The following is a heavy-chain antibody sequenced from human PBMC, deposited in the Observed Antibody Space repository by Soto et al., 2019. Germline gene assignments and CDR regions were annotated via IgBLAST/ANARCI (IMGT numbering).Heavy chain of an antibody. Sequence: QVQLQESGPGLVKPSQTLSLTCTVSGGSISSGGYYWSWIRQHPGKGLEWIGYFYYSGSTYYNPSLNSRVTISIGTSKHHFPLKLCSVTAAETAVYYCARGARGIDYWGQGTLVSVSS. CDR2: FYYSGST. CDR3: ARGARGIDY. CDR1: GGSISSGGYY. J-gene: IGHJ4*02. V-gene: IGHV4-31*03.